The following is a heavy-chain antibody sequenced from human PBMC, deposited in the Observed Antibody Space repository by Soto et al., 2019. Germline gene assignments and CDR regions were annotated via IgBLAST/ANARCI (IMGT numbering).Heavy chain of an antibody. D-gene: IGHD3-10*01. CDR3: ARPNYYGLGSQAKFDY. J-gene: IGHJ4*02. Sequence: GGSLRLSCAASGFTFSYYWMSWVRQAPGKGLEWVANIKQDESEKYYVDSVKGRFTISRDNAKKSLYLQINSLRGEDTAVYYCARPNYYGLGSQAKFDYWGQGTLVTVSS. CDR2: IKQDESEK. V-gene: IGHV3-7*01. CDR1: GFTFSYYW.